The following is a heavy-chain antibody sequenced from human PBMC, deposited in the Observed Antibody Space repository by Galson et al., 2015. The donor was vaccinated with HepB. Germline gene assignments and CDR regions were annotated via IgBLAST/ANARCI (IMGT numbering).Heavy chain of an antibody. D-gene: IGHD2-21*02. CDR1: GFTFSSYA. CDR2: ISGSGGST. CDR3: AKETRGDIDF. V-gene: IGHV3-23*01. Sequence: SLRLSCAASGFTFSSYAMSWVRQAPGKGLEWVSAISGSGGSTYYAGSVKGRFTISRDNSMNTLYLQMSSLRAEDTAVYYCAKETRGDIDFWGQGTLVTVSS. J-gene: IGHJ4*02.